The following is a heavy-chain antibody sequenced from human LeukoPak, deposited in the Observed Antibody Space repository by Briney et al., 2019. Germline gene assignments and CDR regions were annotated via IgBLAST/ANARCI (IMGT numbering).Heavy chain of an antibody. D-gene: IGHD3-16*01. V-gene: IGHV3-48*03. J-gene: IGHJ3*01. CDR3: ARQTLGATAYSAFDF. CDR1: GFTFSSHE. CDR2: ISDSGSPI. Sequence: GGSLRLSCAASGFTFSSHEMNWVRQAPGKGLEWVSCISDSGSPIYYADSVKGRFTVSRDNAKNSLYLQTNSLRAEDTALHYCARQTLGATAYSAFDFWGQGTLVTVSS.